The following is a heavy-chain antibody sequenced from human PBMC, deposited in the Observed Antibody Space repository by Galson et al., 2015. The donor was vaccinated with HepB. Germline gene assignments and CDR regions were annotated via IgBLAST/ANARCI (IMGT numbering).Heavy chain of an antibody. J-gene: IGHJ4*01. CDR3: AVRGYDWTSFFDY. V-gene: IGHV1-3*01. CDR2: INSDNGNT. Sequence: SVKVSCKASGYTFTTHPMYWVRQAPGQRPEWMGWINSDNGNTKYSEKFQGRLTLVSDTSTATVYMKLNRLTSEDTAFYYCAVRGYDWTSFFDYWGHGTLVTVSS. CDR1: GYTFTTHP. D-gene: IGHD1-20*01.